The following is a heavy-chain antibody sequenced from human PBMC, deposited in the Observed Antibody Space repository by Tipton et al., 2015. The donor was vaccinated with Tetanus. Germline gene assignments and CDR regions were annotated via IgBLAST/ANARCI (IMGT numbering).Heavy chain of an antibody. Sequence: SLRLSCAASGFTFSSYNMNWVRQAPGKGLEWVASISSTSSYIYYADSVKGRFIISRDNAKNSLYLQMSSLRGDDTAVYYCASGSTLDYWGQGALVSVSS. CDR1: GFTFSSYN. D-gene: IGHD6-25*01. J-gene: IGHJ4*02. CDR3: ASGSTLDY. V-gene: IGHV3-21*01. CDR2: ISSTSSYI.